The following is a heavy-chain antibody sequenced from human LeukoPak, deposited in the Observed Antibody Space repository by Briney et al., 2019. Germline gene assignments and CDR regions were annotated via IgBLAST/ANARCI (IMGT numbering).Heavy chain of an antibody. J-gene: IGHJ4*02. CDR1: GLTFSSYA. Sequence: PGGSLRLSCAASGLTFSSYAMSWVRQAPGEGLEWVSAISGSGGSTYYADSVKGRFTISRDNSKNTLYLQMNSLRAEDTAVYYCAKVTTYYYGSGSHYNLWGQGTLVTVSS. CDR2: ISGSGGST. D-gene: IGHD3-10*01. CDR3: AKVTTYYYGSGSHYNL. V-gene: IGHV3-23*01.